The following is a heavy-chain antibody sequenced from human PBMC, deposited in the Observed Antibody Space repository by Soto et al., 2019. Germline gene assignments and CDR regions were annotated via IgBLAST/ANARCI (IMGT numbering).Heavy chain of an antibody. J-gene: IGHJ6*02. Sequence: LRLSCAASGFTFSNYAMNWVRQAPGKGLEWVAVISHDGSNEDYADSVKGRFTISRDSSKSTLYVQMNSLRAEDTAVYYCARGFWSGYRAKMDVWGQGTTVTVSS. CDR3: ARGFWSGYRAKMDV. V-gene: IGHV3-30-3*01. D-gene: IGHD3-3*01. CDR1: GFTFSNYA. CDR2: ISHDGSNE.